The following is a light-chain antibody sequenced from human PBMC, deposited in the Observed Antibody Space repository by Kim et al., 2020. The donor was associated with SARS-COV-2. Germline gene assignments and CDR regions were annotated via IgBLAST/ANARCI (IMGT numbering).Light chain of an antibody. Sequence: LGQTVRLTCQGDSLRNYYATWYQQRPGQAPILVLYGKYNRPSGIPDRFAGSASGNTASLTITGAQAEDEADYYCNSRDSSGDHVVFGGGTKLTVL. CDR3: NSRDSSGDHVV. J-gene: IGLJ3*02. CDR1: SLRNYY. CDR2: GKY. V-gene: IGLV3-19*01.